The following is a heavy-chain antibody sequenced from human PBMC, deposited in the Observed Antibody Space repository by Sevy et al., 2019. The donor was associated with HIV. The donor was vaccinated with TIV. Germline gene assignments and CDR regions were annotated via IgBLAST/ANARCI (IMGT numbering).Heavy chain of an antibody. CDR3: ATGSGGDILDYYGMDV. CDR1: GYSITSGYY. D-gene: IGHD2-21*02. V-gene: IGHV4-38-2*01. CDR2: IYHRGST. Sequence: SETLSLTCAVSGYSITSGYYWGWIRQPPGKGLEWIGNIYHRGSTYYNPSLKSRVTISVDTSKNLFSLKMNSVTAADTAVYYCATGSGGDILDYYGMDVWGQGTTVTVSS. J-gene: IGHJ6*02.